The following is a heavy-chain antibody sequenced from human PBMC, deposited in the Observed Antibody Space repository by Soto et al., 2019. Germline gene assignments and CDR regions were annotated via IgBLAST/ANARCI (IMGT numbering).Heavy chain of an antibody. CDR1: GTSITTDDW. V-gene: IGHV4-4*02. Sequence: SETLSLTCKVSGTSITTDDWWTWVRQPPGKGLEWIGEIHHRGNPSYNPSLRSRVTISVDNSKNQFSLTVTSLTAADTAVYFCARGIPPTSSSNSFDPWGQGALVTVSS. CDR2: IHHRGNP. D-gene: IGHD2-2*01. CDR3: ARGIPPTSSSNSFDP. J-gene: IGHJ5*02.